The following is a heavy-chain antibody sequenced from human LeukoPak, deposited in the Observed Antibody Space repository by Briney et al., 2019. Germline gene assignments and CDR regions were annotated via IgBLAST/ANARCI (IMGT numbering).Heavy chain of an antibody. Sequence: GGSLRLSCAASGFTFNNYAMHWVRQAPGKGLEWVSAISVAGRSIYYADAVKGRFTISRDNSKNTLYLQMNTLRAEDTAIYYCAKDSANWGRHYDHWGQGTLVTVSS. J-gene: IGHJ4*02. CDR3: AKDSANWGRHYDH. CDR1: GFTFNNYA. V-gene: IGHV3-23*01. D-gene: IGHD7-27*01. CDR2: ISVAGRSI.